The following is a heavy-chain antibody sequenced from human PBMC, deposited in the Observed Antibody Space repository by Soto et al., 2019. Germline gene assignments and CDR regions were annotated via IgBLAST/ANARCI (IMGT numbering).Heavy chain of an antibody. J-gene: IGHJ4*02. Sequence: ASVKVSCKASGGTFSSYAISWVRQAPGQGLEWMGGIIPIFGTANYAQKFQGRVTITADESTSTAYMELSSLRSEDTAVYYCARERGSGSYPFDYWGQGTLVTVSS. D-gene: IGHD3-10*01. CDR2: IIPIFGTA. CDR1: GGTFSSYA. V-gene: IGHV1-69*13. CDR3: ARERGSGSYPFDY.